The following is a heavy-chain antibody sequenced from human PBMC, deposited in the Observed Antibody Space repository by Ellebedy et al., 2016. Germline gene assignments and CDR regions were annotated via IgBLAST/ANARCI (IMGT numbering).Heavy chain of an antibody. D-gene: IGHD6-13*01. V-gene: IGHV4-59*08. CDR1: GGSISSSY. Sequence: SETLSLTCTVSGGSISSSYWSWIRQPPGRRPEWIGYISYSGGTAYDPSLKSRVTISADTSKNQFSLKLSSVTAADTAVYYCARRLGIAATGYNWFDPWGQGTLVIVSS. CDR2: ISYSGGT. J-gene: IGHJ5*02. CDR3: ARRLGIAATGYNWFDP.